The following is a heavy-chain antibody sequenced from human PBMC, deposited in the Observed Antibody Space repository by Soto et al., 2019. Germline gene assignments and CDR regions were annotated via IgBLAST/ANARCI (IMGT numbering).Heavy chain of an antibody. CDR2: ISQDGSVK. Sequence: QVQLVESGGGVVQPGRSLTVSCAASGISISTYAMHWVRQAPGKGLEWVAVISQDGSVKYYADSMKGRFTIPRDNPKNTLFLQMNSLGADDTAVYYCAGRQQNYSYYGMDVWGQGTTVTVSS. CDR3: AGRQQNYSYYGMDV. J-gene: IGHJ6*02. CDR1: GISISTYA. V-gene: IGHV3-30*03. D-gene: IGHD6-13*01.